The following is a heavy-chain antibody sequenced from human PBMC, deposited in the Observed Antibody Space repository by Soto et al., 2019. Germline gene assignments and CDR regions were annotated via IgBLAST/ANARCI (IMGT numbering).Heavy chain of an antibody. D-gene: IGHD6-13*01. CDR1: GFTFSSYG. V-gene: IGHV3-30*03. CDR2: ISYDGSNI. CDR3: AREWYSSPIDY. Sequence: GGSLRLSCAASGFTFSSYGMHWVRQAPGKGLEWVSLISYDGSNIYYADSVKGRFTISRDNAKNSLYLQMNSLRAEDTAVYYCAREWYSSPIDYWGQGTLVTVSS. J-gene: IGHJ4*02.